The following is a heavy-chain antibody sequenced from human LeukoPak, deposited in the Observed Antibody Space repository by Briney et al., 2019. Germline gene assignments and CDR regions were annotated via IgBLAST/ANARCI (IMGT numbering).Heavy chain of an antibody. V-gene: IGHV3-7*03. D-gene: IGHD5-24*01. Sequence: GGSLRLSCAASGFTFSHHWVSWFRQAPGQGLQWVASINQDESGKYYVDSVKGRFTISRDNANNSLYLQMNSLRVEYTAVYYCARAAPGMAIDYWGQGTLVTVSS. CDR2: INQDESGK. CDR3: ARAAPGMAIDY. CDR1: GFTFSHHW. J-gene: IGHJ4*02.